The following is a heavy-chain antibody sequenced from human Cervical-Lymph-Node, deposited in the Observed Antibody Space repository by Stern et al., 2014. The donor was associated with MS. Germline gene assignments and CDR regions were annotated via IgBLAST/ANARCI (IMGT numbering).Heavy chain of an antibody. Sequence: EVQLVESGGGLVKPGGSLRLSCAASGFIFSKAWMTWVRQAPGKGLEWVGRIKPGTNGGTTNYSTPVQGRFTISRDDSKNILFLHMNSLKTEDTALYYCTTDEVANFAHWGRGTLVTVSS. CDR1: GFIFSKAW. J-gene: IGHJ5*02. CDR2: IKPGTNGGTT. CDR3: TTDEVANFAH. V-gene: IGHV3-15*01.